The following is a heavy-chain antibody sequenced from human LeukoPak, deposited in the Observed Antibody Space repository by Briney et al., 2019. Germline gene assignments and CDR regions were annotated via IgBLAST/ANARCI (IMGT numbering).Heavy chain of an antibody. Sequence: GESLKISCKGSEYSFTNYWIGWVRRMPGKGLEWMGIIYPGDSDTRYSPSFQGQVTISADKSISTAYLQWSSLKASDTAMYYCARHLGTYSSSAFQHWGQGTPVIVSS. J-gene: IGHJ1*01. CDR1: EYSFTNYW. D-gene: IGHD6-13*01. CDR3: ARHLGTYSSSAFQH. V-gene: IGHV5-51*01. CDR2: IYPGDSDT.